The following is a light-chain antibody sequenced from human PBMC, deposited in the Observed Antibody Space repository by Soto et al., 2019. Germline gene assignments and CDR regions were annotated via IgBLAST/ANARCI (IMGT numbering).Light chain of an antibody. CDR1: QSIGNY. V-gene: IGKV1-39*01. CDR3: QQNYSYSWT. Sequence: FHLPPSPSSLSASVGDSVTITCRASQSIGNYLTWYQQKPGKAPKVLIYAASSLQSGVPSRFSGSGSGTEFTLTISSLQPDDFATYYCQQNYSYSWTFGQGTKVDIK. J-gene: IGKJ1*01. CDR2: AAS.